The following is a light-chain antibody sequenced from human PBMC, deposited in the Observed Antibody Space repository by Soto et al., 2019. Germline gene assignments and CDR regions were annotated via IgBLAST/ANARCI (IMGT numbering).Light chain of an antibody. Sequence: EIVLTQSPGTLSLSPGERATLSCSASQSVSSSYLAWYQQKPGQAPRLLIYGASSRATGIPDRFSGSGSGTDFTLTISRLEPEDFAVYYCQQYGSSPPLYTFGQGTKLAIK. CDR3: QQYGSSPPLYT. V-gene: IGKV3-20*01. CDR2: GAS. CDR1: QSVSSSY. J-gene: IGKJ2*01.